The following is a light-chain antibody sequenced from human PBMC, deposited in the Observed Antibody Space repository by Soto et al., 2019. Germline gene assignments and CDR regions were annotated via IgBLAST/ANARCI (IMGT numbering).Light chain of an antibody. CDR3: QQYSSLPYT. CDR1: QSINSW. J-gene: IGKJ2*01. Sequence: DIQMTQSPSILSASVGDRVTITCRASQSINSWLAWYQQKPGKAPKVLIYKASNLESGVPSRFSGSGSGTEFTLTISSLQPDDFSTYYCQQYSSLPYTFGQGTKLEIK. V-gene: IGKV1-5*03. CDR2: KAS.